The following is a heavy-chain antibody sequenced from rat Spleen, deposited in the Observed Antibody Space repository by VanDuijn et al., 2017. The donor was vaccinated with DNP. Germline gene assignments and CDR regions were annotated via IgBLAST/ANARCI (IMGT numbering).Heavy chain of an antibody. V-gene: IGHV3-1*01. CDR2: ISYSGST. CDR1: GYSITSNY. D-gene: IGHD1-7*01. CDR3: VRWTRYFDY. Sequence: EVQLQESGPGLVKPSQSLSLTCSVTGYSITSNYWGWIRKFPGNKLEYIGHISYSGSTNYNPSLKSRLSITRDTSKNHFLLHLNSVTSEDTATYYCVRWTRYFDYWGQGVMVTVSS. J-gene: IGHJ2*01.